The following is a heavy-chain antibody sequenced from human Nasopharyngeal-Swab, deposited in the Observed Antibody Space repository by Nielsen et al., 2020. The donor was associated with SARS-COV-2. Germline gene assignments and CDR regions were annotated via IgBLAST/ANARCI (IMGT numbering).Heavy chain of an antibody. CDR2: ISYDGSNK. V-gene: IGHV3-30*18. D-gene: IGHD1-26*01. Sequence: GESLKISCAASGFTFSSYGMHWVRQAPGKGLEWVAVISYDGSNKYYADSVKGRFTISRDNSKNTLYLQMNSLRAEDTAVYYCAKPDSGSYYNWFDPWGQGTLVTVSS. CDR1: GFTFSSYG. CDR3: AKPDSGSYYNWFDP. J-gene: IGHJ5*02.